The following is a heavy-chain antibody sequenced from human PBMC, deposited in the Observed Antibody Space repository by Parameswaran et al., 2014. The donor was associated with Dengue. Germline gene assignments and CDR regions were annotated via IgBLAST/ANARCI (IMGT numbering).Heavy chain of an antibody. J-gene: IGHJ6*02. CDR3: ARWGLPGGAMDV. Sequence: WVRQAPGQGLEWMGWVNPDSDATHYVDNFRGRVTMTSDSSTNTVYMELTRLRYDDTAVYYCARWGLPGGAMDVWGQGDHGHRLL. D-gene: IGHD7-27*01. CDR2: VNPDSDAT. V-gene: IGHV1-2*02.